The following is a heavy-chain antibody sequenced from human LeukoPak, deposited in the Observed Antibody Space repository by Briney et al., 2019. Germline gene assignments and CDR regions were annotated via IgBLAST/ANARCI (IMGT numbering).Heavy chain of an antibody. J-gene: IGHJ4*02. V-gene: IGHV3-23*01. D-gene: IGHD5-24*01. CDR1: GFTFSNYA. CDR3: TRVGYIDEGIDY. Sequence: GGSLRLSCAASGFTFSNYAMSWVRQAPGKGLEWVSGISGTGGTTYYVDSVKGRFTISRDNAKNSLYLQMNSLRAEDTAIYYCTRVGYIDEGIDYWGQGTLVTVSS. CDR2: ISGTGGTT.